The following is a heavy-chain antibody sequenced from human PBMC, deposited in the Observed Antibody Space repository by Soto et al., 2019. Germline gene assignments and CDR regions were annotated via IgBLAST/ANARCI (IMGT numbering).Heavy chain of an antibody. D-gene: IGHD4-17*01. V-gene: IGHV3-23*01. CDR1: GFSFRSYA. CDR3: AKESMPEHYGDTLFDY. J-gene: IGHJ4*02. Sequence: QLLESGGGLIQPGGSLRLSCEASGFSFRSYALSWVRQAPGKGLEWVSTFSAGGRAYYADPVKGRFTIAKDTSKNTLILQARSLRAEDTAVYYCAKESMPEHYGDTLFDYWGQGTRVTVSS. CDR2: FSAGGRA.